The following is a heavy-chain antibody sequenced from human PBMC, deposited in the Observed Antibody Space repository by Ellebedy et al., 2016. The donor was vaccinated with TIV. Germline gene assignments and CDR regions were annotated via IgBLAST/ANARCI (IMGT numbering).Heavy chain of an antibody. CDR1: GFTFSDYY. D-gene: IGHD3-10*01. CDR3: AKDLFPTYSGLGSPPDF. V-gene: IGHV3-11*04. Sequence: GESLKISCAASGFTFSDYYMSWIRQAPGKGLEWISYISHSGATMYYADSVKGRFTIPRDNAKNSLSLQMNSLRAEDTGLYYCAKDLFPTYSGLGSPPDFWGQGTLVTVSS. J-gene: IGHJ4*02. CDR2: ISHSGATM.